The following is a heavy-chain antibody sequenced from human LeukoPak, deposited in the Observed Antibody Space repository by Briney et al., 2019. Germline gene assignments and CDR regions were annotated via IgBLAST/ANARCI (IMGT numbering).Heavy chain of an antibody. J-gene: IGHJ4*02. CDR2: IYYSGST. V-gene: IGHV4-59*01. Sequence: SETLSLTCTVSGGSISSYYWSWIRQPPGKGLEWIGYIYYSGSTNYNPSLKSRVTISVDTSKNQFSLKLSSVTAADTAVYYCARVGGECSSTSCMYYFDYWGQGTLVTVSS. D-gene: IGHD2-2*01. CDR1: GGSISSYY. CDR3: ARVGGECSSTSCMYYFDY.